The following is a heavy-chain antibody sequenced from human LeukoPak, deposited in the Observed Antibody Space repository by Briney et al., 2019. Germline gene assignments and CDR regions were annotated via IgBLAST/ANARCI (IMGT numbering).Heavy chain of an antibody. CDR1: GGSISTSSVY. D-gene: IGHD3-10*01. V-gene: IGHV4-39*01. Sequence: PSETLSLTCILSGGSISTSSVYWAWIRQPPGKGLEWIGSIYYSGSTYYNPSLKSRVTISEDTSKNQFSLKLNSVTAADTAVYYCVRLSPGSADMPYSFDCWGQGTLATVSS. J-gene: IGHJ4*02. CDR2: IYYSGST. CDR3: VRLSPGSADMPYSFDC.